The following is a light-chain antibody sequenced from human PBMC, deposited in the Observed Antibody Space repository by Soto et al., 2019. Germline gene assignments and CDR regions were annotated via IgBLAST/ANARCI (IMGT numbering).Light chain of an antibody. V-gene: IGLV4-60*02. Sequence: QLVLTQSSSASASLGSSVKLTCTLSSGHSSYIIAWHQQQPGKAPRYLMKLEGSGSYNKGSEVPDRFSGSSSGADRYLTISNLQVEDEADYYCETWDFNTRVFGGGTKLTVL. J-gene: IGLJ3*02. CDR3: ETWDFNTRV. CDR2: LEGSGSY. CDR1: SGHSSYI.